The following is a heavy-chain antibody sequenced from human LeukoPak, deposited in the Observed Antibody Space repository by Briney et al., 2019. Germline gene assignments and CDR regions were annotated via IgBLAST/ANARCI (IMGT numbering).Heavy chain of an antibody. V-gene: IGHV4-39*01. CDR2: IYYSGST. J-gene: IGHJ5*02. CDR1: GGSISSSSYY. Sequence: PSETLSLTCTVSGGSISSSSYYWGWIRQPPGKGLEWIGSIYYSGSTYYNPSLKSRVTISVDTSKNQFSLKLSSVTAADTAVYYCARFPVVPAAAPFDPWGQGTLVTVSS. CDR3: ARFPVVPAAAPFDP. D-gene: IGHD2-2*01.